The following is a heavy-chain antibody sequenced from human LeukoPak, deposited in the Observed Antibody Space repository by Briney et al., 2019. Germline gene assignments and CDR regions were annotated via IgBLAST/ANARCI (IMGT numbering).Heavy chain of an antibody. CDR2: IYHSGST. J-gene: IGHJ3*02. D-gene: IGHD3-22*01. CDR3: AGVKFATMIVVEDAFDT. V-gene: IGHV4-4*02. Sequence: PSETLSLTCAVSGGSISSSNWWSWVRQPPGKGLEWIGEIYHSGSTNYNPSLKSRVTISVDKSKNQFSLKLSSVTAADTAVYYCAGVKFATMIVVEDAFDTWGQGTMVTVSS. CDR1: GGSISSSNW.